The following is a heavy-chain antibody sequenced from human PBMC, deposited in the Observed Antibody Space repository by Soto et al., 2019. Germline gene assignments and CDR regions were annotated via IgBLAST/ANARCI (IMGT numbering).Heavy chain of an antibody. D-gene: IGHD3-3*01. Sequence: SETLSLTCTVSGGSISNYYCNWIRQPAGKGLEWIGRIDTSGSTNYNPSLKSRVTMSVDTSKQEFSLKLSSVTAADTALYYCARGGQDFWSGPFDYWGRGALVTVS. CDR1: GGSISNYY. J-gene: IGHJ4*02. V-gene: IGHV4-4*07. CDR3: ARGGQDFWSGPFDY. CDR2: IDTSGST.